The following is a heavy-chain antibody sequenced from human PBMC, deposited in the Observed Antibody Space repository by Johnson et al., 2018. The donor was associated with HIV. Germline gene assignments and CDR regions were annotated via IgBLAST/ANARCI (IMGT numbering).Heavy chain of an antibody. CDR1: GFTFSDYY. Sequence: QVQLVESGGGLVKPGGSLRLSCAASGFTFSDYYMSWIRQAPGKGLEWVSYISSSGSTIYYADSVKGRFTISRDNSKNTLYLQMNSLRAEDPAVYYCARDRTGMVYAIDAFDIWGQGTMVTVSS. D-gene: IGHD2-8*01. J-gene: IGHJ3*02. CDR2: ISSSGSTI. V-gene: IGHV3-11*04. CDR3: ARDRTGMVYAIDAFDI.